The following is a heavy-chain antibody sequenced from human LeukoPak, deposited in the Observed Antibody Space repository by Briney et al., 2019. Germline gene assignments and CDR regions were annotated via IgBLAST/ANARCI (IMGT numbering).Heavy chain of an antibody. CDR3: ARGSIIVGGLNWFDP. V-gene: IGHV1-2*02. J-gene: IGHJ5*02. CDR2: INPNSGGT. D-gene: IGHD1-26*01. CDR1: GYIFTGYY. Sequence: ASVKVSCKASGYIFTGYYMHWVRQAPGQGLEWMGWINPNSGGTNYAQKFQGRVTMTRDTSISTAYMELSRLRSDDTAVYYCARGSIIVGGLNWFDPWGQGTLVTVSS.